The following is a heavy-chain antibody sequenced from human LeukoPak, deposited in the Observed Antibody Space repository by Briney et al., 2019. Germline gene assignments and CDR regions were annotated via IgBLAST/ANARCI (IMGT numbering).Heavy chain of an antibody. CDR1: AGTFGSNA. D-gene: IGHD3-22*01. CDR3: ARDRYYDGSGYYYESEY. Sequence: SVTVSCKASAGTFGSNAISWVRQAPGQGLEWMGGIKPIFGTLNYAQKFQGRVTITADESTSTAYMELSSLRSEDTAMYYCARDRYYDGSGYYYESEYWGQGTLVTVSS. V-gene: IGHV1-69*13. CDR2: IKPIFGTL. J-gene: IGHJ4*02.